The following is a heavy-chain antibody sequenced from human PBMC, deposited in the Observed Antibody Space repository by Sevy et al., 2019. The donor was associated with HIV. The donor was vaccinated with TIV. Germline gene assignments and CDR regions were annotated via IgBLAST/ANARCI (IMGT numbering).Heavy chain of an antibody. CDR3: ARGSSSWYLTYDYYGMDV. D-gene: IGHD6-13*01. CDR1: GGSISSYY. Sequence: SETLSLTCTVSGGSISSYYWSWIRQPPGKGLEWIGYIYYSGSTNYDPSLKSRVTISVDTSKNQFSLKLSSVTAADTAVYYCARGSSSWYLTYDYYGMDVWGQGTTVTVSS. V-gene: IGHV4-59*13. J-gene: IGHJ6*02. CDR2: IYYSGST.